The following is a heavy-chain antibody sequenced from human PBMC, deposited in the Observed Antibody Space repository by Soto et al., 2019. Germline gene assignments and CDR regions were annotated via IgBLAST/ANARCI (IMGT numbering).Heavy chain of an antibody. CDR2: IYHSGST. J-gene: IGHJ5*02. CDR3: ARAVNYYDSSGYKNWFDP. CDR1: GGSISSSNW. D-gene: IGHD3-22*01. Sequence: PSETLSLTCAVSGGSISSSNWWSWVRPPPGKGLEWIGEIYHSGSTNYNPSLKSRVTISVDKSKNQFSLKLSSVTAADTAVYYCARAVNYYDSSGYKNWFDPWGQGTLVTVSS. V-gene: IGHV4-4*02.